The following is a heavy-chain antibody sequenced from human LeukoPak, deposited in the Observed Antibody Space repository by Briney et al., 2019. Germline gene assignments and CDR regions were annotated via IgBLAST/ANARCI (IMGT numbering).Heavy chain of an antibody. CDR3: GARWFDP. CDR2: IYYSGNI. J-gene: IGHJ5*02. V-gene: IGHV4-28*05. Sequence: PSDTLSLTCTVSSSSITSCNWWGWIRQSPGKELEWIGYIYYSGNIFYNPSLKSRVTMSVDTSKNQFSLKLSSVTAADTAVYYCGARWFDPWGQGTLVTVSS. CDR1: SSSITSCNW.